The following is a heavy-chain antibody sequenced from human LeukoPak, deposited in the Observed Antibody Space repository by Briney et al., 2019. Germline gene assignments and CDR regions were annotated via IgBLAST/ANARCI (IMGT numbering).Heavy chain of an antibody. V-gene: IGHV1-2*06. CDR3: ASYGGSGSSQTYYYYYYMDV. J-gene: IGHJ6*03. D-gene: IGHD3-10*01. Sequence: GASVKVSCKASGYTFTCYYMHWVRQAPGQGLEWMGRINPNSGGTNYAQKFQGRVTMTRDTSISTAYMELSRLRSDDTAVYYCASYGGSGSSQTYYYYYYMDVWGKGTTVTVSS. CDR1: GYTFTCYY. CDR2: INPNSGGT.